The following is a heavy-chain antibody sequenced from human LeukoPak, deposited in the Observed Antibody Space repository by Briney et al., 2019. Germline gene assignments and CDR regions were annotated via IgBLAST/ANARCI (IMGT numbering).Heavy chain of an antibody. Sequence: PGGSLRLSCAASGFTFTSYAVSWVRQAPGKGLEWVSSISGGGGTTYDADSVRGRFTISRDNSKNTLYLQMNSLRAEDTAVYYCAKDLTSGWGRFDYWGQGTLVTVSS. J-gene: IGHJ4*02. CDR3: AKDLTSGWGRFDY. V-gene: IGHV3-23*01. CDR2: ISGGGGTT. D-gene: IGHD6-19*01. CDR1: GFTFTSYA.